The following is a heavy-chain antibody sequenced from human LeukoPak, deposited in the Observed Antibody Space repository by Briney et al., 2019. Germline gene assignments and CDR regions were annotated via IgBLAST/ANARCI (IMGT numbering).Heavy chain of an antibody. CDR3: ARGSITFGGVISYYYYYMDV. CDR1: GYTFTSYG. V-gene: IGHV1-18*01. D-gene: IGHD3-16*02. Sequence: GASVKVSCKASGYTFTSYGISWVRQAPGQGLEWMGWISAYNGNTNYAQKFQGRVTMTRNTSISTAYMELSSLRSEDTAVYYCARGSITFGGVISYYYYYMDVWGKGTTVTISS. CDR2: ISAYNGNT. J-gene: IGHJ6*03.